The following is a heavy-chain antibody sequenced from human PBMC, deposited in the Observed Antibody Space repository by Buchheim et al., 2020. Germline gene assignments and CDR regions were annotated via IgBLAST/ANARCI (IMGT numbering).Heavy chain of an antibody. V-gene: IGHV3-49*05. CDR3: ARDNSGSSDNWFDP. Sequence: EVQLVESGGGLVKPGRSLRLSCTASGFTFGDYAMSWFRQAPGKGLEWVGFIRSKAYGGTTKYAASVRGRFTISRDDSESIAHLQVNSLQTEDTGVYYCARDNSGSSDNWFDPWGQGTL. CDR1: GFTFGDYA. CDR2: IRSKAYGGTT. J-gene: IGHJ5*02. D-gene: IGHD1-26*01.